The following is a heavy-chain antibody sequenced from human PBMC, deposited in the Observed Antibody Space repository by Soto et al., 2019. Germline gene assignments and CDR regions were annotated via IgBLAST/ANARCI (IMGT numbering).Heavy chain of an antibody. CDR1: GDSISRYN. J-gene: IGHJ5*02. Sequence: SETLCITCTVSGDSISRYNWNWIRLSQGKGLEWIAYIHNTGDTYYNPSLASRVTISADMSRNQFFLKVTSVTAADTGVYYCARRVSTAAETAGNDNWFDPWRHRSLVTVSS. CDR3: ARRVSTAAETAGNDNWFDP. D-gene: IGHD6-25*01. V-gene: IGHV4-4*09. CDR2: IHNTGDT.